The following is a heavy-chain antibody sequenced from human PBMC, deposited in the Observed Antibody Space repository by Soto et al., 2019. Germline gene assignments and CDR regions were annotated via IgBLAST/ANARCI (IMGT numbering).Heavy chain of an antibody. J-gene: IGHJ4*02. V-gene: IGHV4-31*03. CDR1: GGSISSGGYY. CDR3: ARGKRIQLWL. Sequence: PSETLSLTCTVSGGSISSGGYYWSWIRQHPGKGLEWIGYIYYSGSTYYNPSLKSRVTISVDTSKNQFSLKLSSVTAADTAVYYCARGKRIQLWLWGQGTLVTVSS. D-gene: IGHD5-18*01. CDR2: IYYSGST.